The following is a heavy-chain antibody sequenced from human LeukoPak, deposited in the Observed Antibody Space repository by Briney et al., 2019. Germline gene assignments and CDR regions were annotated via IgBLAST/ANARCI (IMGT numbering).Heavy chain of an antibody. CDR3: ARTERDSSGYSTAVAFDI. J-gene: IGHJ3*02. Sequence: SETLSLTCTVSGGSISSYYWSWIRQPPGKGLEWIGHIYYSGSTNYNPSLKSRVTISVDTSKNQFSLKLSSVTAADTAVYYCARTERDSSGYSTAVAFDIWGQGTMVTASS. D-gene: IGHD6-19*01. CDR1: GGSISSYY. V-gene: IGHV4-59*01. CDR2: IYYSGST.